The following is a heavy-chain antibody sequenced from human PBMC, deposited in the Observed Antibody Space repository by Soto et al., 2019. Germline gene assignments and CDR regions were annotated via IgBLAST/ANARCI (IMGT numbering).Heavy chain of an antibody. J-gene: IGHJ6*02. CDR2: ISYDGSNK. D-gene: IGHD6-19*01. CDR3: ARVNSQGIAVAAPQGWELLARIYYGMDV. CDR1: GFTFSSYA. V-gene: IGHV3-30-3*01. Sequence: GGSLRLSCAASGFTFSSYAMHWVRQAPGKGLEWVAVISYDGSNKYYADSVKGRFTISRDNSKNTLYLQMNSLRAEDTAVYYCARVNSQGIAVAAPQGWELLARIYYGMDVWGQGTTVTVSS.